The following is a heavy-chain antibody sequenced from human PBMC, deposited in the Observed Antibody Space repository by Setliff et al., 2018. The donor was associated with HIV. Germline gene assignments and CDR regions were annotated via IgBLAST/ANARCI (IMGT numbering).Heavy chain of an antibody. V-gene: IGHV3-48*03. D-gene: IGHD4-17*01. CDR2: ISSSGSTI. J-gene: IGHJ4*02. CDR3: VKEGDTVTTTYFDF. CDR1: GFTFSSYE. Sequence: GGSLRLSCAASGFTFSSYEMNWVRQAPGKGLEWLSYISSSGSTIYDADSVKGRFTVSRDNARNTVYLQMDNLRPEDTAMYHCVKEGDTVTTTYFDFWGPGSLVTVSS.